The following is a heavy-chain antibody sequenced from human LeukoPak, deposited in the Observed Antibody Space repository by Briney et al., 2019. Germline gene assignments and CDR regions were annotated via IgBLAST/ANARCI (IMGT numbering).Heavy chain of an antibody. J-gene: IGHJ6*02. CDR3: ARDKYGSGSDYYYYYGMDV. CDR1: GGSISSGGYY. V-gene: IGHV4-31*02. D-gene: IGHD3-10*01. Sequence: SQTLSLSCTVSGGSISSGGYYWSCIPPHPGQGLEWIGYIYYSGSTYYNSSLKSRVTISVDTSKNQFSLKLSSVTAADTAVYYCARDKYGSGSDYYYYYGMDVWGQGTTVTVSS. CDR2: IYYSGST.